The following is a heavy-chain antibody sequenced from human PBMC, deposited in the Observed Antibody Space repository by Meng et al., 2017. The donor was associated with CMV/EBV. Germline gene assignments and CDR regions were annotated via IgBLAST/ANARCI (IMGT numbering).Heavy chain of an antibody. J-gene: IGHJ4*02. CDR3: ARDSSRWVTKYYFDY. Sequence: QLQLQGPGPGLVKPSETLSLTCTVSGGSISSSSYYWGWIRQPPGKGLEWIGSIYYSGSTYYNPSLKSRVTISVDTSKNQFSLKLSSVTAADTAVYYCARDSSRWVTKYYFDYWGQGTLVTVSS. CDR2: IYYSGST. D-gene: IGHD4-17*01. CDR1: GGSISSSSYY. V-gene: IGHV4-39*07.